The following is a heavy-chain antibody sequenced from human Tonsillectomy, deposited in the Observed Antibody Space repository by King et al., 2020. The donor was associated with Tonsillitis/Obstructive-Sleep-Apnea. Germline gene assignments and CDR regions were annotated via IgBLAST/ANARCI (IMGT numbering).Heavy chain of an antibody. D-gene: IGHD6-19*01. CDR2: IDPSDSYT. CDR1: GYSFTSYW. CDR3: ARPHSSGWYYYGMDV. V-gene: IGHV5-10-1*03. Sequence: VQLVESGAEVKKPGESLRISCTASGYSFTSYWINWVRQMPGKGLEWMGRIDPSDSYTNYSPPFQGHVTISADKSISTAYLQWSSLKASDTAMYYCARPHSSGWYYYGMDVWGQGTTVTVSS. J-gene: IGHJ6*02.